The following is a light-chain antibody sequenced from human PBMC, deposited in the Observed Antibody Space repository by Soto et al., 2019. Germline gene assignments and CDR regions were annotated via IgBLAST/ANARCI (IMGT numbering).Light chain of an antibody. CDR1: QIILYSSNNKNY. Sequence: DIVMTQSPDSLAVSLGERATINCKSSQIILYSSNNKNYLAWYQQKPGQPPKLLIYWASTRESGVPDRFSGSGSGPDFTLTISSLQAEDVAVYYCHQYYSSPFTFGPGTKVDIK. CDR2: WAS. J-gene: IGKJ3*01. V-gene: IGKV4-1*01. CDR3: HQYYSSPFT.